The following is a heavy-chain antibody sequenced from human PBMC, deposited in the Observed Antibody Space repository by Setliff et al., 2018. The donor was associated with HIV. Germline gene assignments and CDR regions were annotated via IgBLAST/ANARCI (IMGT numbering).Heavy chain of an antibody. CDR3: SNWNTTIDEDA. CDR2: IHYNEKT. Sequence: PSETLSLTCTVSGGSASNSRYYWAWIRQPPGKGLEYIGSIHYNEKTYYLPSLKSRVTMSLDTSKNQFSLKMTSVTAADTALYYCSNWNTTIDEDAWGQGTLVTVSS. J-gene: IGHJ5*02. CDR1: GGSASNSRYY. V-gene: IGHV4-39*07. D-gene: IGHD5-18*01.